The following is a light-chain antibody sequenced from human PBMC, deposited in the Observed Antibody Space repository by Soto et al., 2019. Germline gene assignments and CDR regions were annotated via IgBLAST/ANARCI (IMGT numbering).Light chain of an antibody. CDR3: QHYNDYSWT. CDR1: QSISSW. V-gene: IGKV1-5*03. J-gene: IGKJ1*01. Sequence: DIHMTQSPSTLSASVGDRVTITCRASQSISSWLAWYQQKPGKAPNLLIYKTSNLESGVPSRFSGSGSGTEFTLTNSSLQPDDFATYYCQHYNDYSWTFGQGTKAEIK. CDR2: KTS.